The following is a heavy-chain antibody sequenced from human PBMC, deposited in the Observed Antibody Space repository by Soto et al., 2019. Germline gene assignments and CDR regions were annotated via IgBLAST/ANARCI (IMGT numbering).Heavy chain of an antibody. J-gene: IGHJ4*02. D-gene: IGHD6-19*01. Sequence: GGSLRLSCAASGFSFDDYTMHWVRQGPGKGLEWVSLITWDGGSTYYADSVKGRFTISRDNSRNSLYLQMNSLRTEDTALYYCAKDINSSGWYSLDYWGQGTLVTVSS. CDR2: ITWDGGST. V-gene: IGHV3-43*01. CDR3: AKDINSSGWYSLDY. CDR1: GFSFDDYT.